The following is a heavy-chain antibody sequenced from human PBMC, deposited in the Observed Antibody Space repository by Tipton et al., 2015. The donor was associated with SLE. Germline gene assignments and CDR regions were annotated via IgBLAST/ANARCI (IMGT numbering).Heavy chain of an antibody. J-gene: IGHJ3*02. CDR2: ISAYNGNT. V-gene: IGHV1-18*01. CDR3: ASRGNYYGSGGYYNRDAFDI. CDR1: GYTFTSYG. Sequence: QSGPEVKKPGASVKVSCKASGYTFTSYGISWVRQAPGQGLEWMGWISAYNGNTNYAQKLQGRVTMTTDTSTSTAYMELSSLRSEDTAVYYCASRGNYYGSGGYYNRDAFDIWGRGTMVTVSS. D-gene: IGHD3-10*01.